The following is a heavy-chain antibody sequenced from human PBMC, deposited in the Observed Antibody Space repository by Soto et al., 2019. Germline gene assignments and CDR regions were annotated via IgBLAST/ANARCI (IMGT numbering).Heavy chain of an antibody. CDR1: GYTFTSYG. CDR3: ARRAETNGWNGFGADKYYFDF. D-gene: IGHD1-1*01. J-gene: IGHJ4*02. CDR2: ISAYNGNT. V-gene: IGHV1-18*04. Sequence: ASVKVSGKASGYTFTSYGISWVRQAPGQGLEWMGWISAYNGNTNYAQKFQGRVTMTSDTSISTAHMELSSLRSEDTAVYYCARRAETNGWNGFGADKYYFDFWGQGTLVTVSS.